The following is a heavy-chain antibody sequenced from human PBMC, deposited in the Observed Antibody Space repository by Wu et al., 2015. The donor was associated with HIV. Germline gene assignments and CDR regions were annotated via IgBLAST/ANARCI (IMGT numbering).Heavy chain of an antibody. J-gene: IGHJ5*02. Sequence: QVQLQESGPGLVKPSETLSLTCTVSGYSISSGYYWGWIRQPPGKGLEWIGSIYHSGSTYYNPSLKSRVTISVDTSKNQFSLKLSSVTAADTAVYYCATGVNWFDPWGQGTLVTVSS. D-gene: IGHD3-10*01. CDR1: GYSISSGYY. V-gene: IGHV4-38-2*02. CDR3: ATGVNWFDP. CDR2: IYHSGST.